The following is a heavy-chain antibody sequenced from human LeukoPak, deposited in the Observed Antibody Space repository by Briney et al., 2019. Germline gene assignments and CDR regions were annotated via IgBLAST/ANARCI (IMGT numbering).Heavy chain of an antibody. J-gene: IGHJ4*02. Sequence: PGGSLRLSCAASGFTFSSYWMSWVRQAPGKGLEWVANIKQDGSEKYYVDSVKGRFTISRDNAKNSLYLQMNSLRAEDTAVYYCARDTGYDYVWGSYRYWGQGTLVTVSS. CDR1: GFTFSSYW. CDR3: ARDTGYDYVWGSYRY. V-gene: IGHV3-7*01. D-gene: IGHD3-16*02. CDR2: IKQDGSEK.